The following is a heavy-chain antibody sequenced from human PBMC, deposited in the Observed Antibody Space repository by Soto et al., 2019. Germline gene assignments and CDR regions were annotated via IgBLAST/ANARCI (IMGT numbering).Heavy chain of an antibody. CDR3: ARLPGVRGVFDGFNV. CDR2: IYPGDSDT. Sequence: PGGSLKIYCKGSGYSFAGYWLGWVRQMPGKGLDWMGVIYPGDSDTRYSPSFHGQVTSSAVKSISTAYLQWSSLKASDTAMYFCARLPGVRGVFDGFNVWGQGTMVTVSS. D-gene: IGHD3-10*01. V-gene: IGHV5-51*01. CDR1: GYSFAGYW. J-gene: IGHJ3*01.